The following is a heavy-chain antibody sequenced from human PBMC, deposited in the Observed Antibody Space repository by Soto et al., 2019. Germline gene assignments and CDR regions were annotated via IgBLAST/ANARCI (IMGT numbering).Heavy chain of an antibody. D-gene: IGHD1-1*01. V-gene: IGHV1-18*01. Sequence: ASVKVSCKASGYTFTSYGISWVRQAPGQGLEWMGWISAYNGNTKYAQKLQGRVTTTTDTSTSTAYMELRSLRSEDTAVYYCARGLLSGNNNYHYYMDVWGKGTTVTVSS. J-gene: IGHJ6*03. CDR1: GYTFTSYG. CDR3: ARGLLSGNNNYHYYMDV. CDR2: ISAYNGNT.